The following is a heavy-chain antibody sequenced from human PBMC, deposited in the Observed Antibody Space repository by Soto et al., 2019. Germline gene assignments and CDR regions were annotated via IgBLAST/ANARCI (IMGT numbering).Heavy chain of an antibody. D-gene: IGHD6-13*01. CDR1: GDSISFYC. J-gene: IGHJ6*02. V-gene: IGHV4-4*07. CDR2: ICSSGST. Sequence: SETLSLTCTVSGDSISFYCWSWIRQPAGKGLEWIGRICSSGSTSYNPSLGSRVTMSVDTSKNQLALKLSSVTAADTAVYYCARVATQLVGYYYYGMDVWGQGTTVTVSS. CDR3: ARVATQLVGYYYYGMDV.